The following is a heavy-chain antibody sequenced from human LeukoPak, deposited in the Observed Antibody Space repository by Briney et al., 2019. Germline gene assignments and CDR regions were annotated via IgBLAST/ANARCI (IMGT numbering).Heavy chain of an antibody. CDR1: GFTFSSYA. D-gene: IGHD3-3*02. Sequence: PGGSLRLSCAASGFTFSSYAMNWVRQAPGKGLEWISTISGSDNSTYYADSVKGRFTITRDNSKSTLYLQMNSLRAADTAVYYCAKAKSHFWSALDYWGQGTLVTVSP. J-gene: IGHJ4*02. CDR3: AKAKSHFWSALDY. V-gene: IGHV3-23*01. CDR2: ISGSDNST.